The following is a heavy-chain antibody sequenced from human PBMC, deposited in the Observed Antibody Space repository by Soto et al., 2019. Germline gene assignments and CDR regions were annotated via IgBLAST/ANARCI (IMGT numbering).Heavy chain of an antibody. CDR1: GFTFSSYP. V-gene: IGHV3-30*04. Sequence: GGSLRLSCAGSGFTFSSYPIPWVRQSPVKGLEWVAVISYDGRNKYYADSVKGRFTISRDNSKNTLYLQMNSLRAEDTAVYYCARDGGGGGGASDYWGQGTLVTVSS. D-gene: IGHD2-21*01. CDR2: ISYDGRNK. J-gene: IGHJ4*02. CDR3: ARDGGGGGGASDY.